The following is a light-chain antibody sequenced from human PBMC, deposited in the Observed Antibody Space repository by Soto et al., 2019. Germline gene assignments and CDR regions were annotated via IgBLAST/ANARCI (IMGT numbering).Light chain of an antibody. CDR2: EVS. Sequence: QSALTQPASVSGSPGQSITISCTGTSSDVGGYNYVSWYQQHPGKTPKLMIYEVSNRPSGVSNRFSGSKSGNTASLTISGLQAEDEGDYYCSSYTSSSTLDVVFGTGTKLTVL. CDR1: SSDVGGYNY. CDR3: SSYTSSSTLDVV. J-gene: IGLJ2*01. V-gene: IGLV2-14*01.